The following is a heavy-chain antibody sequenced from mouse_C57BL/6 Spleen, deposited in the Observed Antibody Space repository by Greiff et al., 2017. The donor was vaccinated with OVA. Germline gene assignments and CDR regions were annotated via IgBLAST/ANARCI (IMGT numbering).Heavy chain of an antibody. Sequence: VQLQQSGAELARPGASVKMSCKASGYTFTSYTMHWVKQRPGQGLEWIGYINPSSGYTKYNQKFKDKATLTADKSSSTAYMQLSSLTSEDSAVYYCARGPGYSYYFDYWGQGTTLTVSS. CDR1: GYTFTSYT. CDR3: ARGPGYSYYFDY. D-gene: IGHD2-3*01. CDR2: INPSSGYT. J-gene: IGHJ2*01. V-gene: IGHV1-4*01.